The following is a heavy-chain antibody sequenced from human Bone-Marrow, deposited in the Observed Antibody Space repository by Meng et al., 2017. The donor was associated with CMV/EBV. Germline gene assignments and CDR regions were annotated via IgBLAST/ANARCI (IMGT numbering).Heavy chain of an antibody. CDR3: AREYTNSSAHLGDYFDY. CDR2: INHSGST. D-gene: IGHD6-6*01. V-gene: IGHV4-34*01. J-gene: IGHJ4*02. Sequence: GSLRLSCAVYGGSFSGYYWSWIRQPPGKGLEWIGEINHSGSTNYNPSLKSRVTISVDTSKNQFSLKLSSVTAADTAVYYCAREYTNSSAHLGDYFDYWGQGKLVTVSS. CDR1: GGSFSGYY.